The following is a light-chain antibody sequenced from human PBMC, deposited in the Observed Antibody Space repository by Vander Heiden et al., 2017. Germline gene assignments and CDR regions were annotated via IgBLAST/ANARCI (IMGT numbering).Light chain of an antibody. CDR2: DVS. CDR3: CSYTTSSTLV. J-gene: IGLJ1*01. V-gene: IGLV2-14*03. Sequence: QSALAQPASVSGSPEQSITISCTGTSSDIGGYKYVSWYQQHPGNAPKVIIFDVSNRPSGISNRFSGSKSGNTASLTISGLQAEDEADYYCCSYTTSSTLVFGTGTKVTVL. CDR1: SSDIGGYKY.